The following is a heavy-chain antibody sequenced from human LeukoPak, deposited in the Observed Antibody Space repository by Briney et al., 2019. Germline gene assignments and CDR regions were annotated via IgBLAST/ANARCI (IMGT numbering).Heavy chain of an antibody. Sequence: SVKVSCKASGGTFSSYAISWVRQAPGQGLEWMGGIIPIFGTANYAQKFQGRVTITADESTSTAYMELSSLRSEDTAVYYCCWVVTPDAFDIWGQGTMVTVSP. V-gene: IGHV1-69*01. J-gene: IGHJ3*02. CDR2: IIPIFGTA. CDR3: CWVVTPDAFDI. D-gene: IGHD4-23*01. CDR1: GGTFSSYA.